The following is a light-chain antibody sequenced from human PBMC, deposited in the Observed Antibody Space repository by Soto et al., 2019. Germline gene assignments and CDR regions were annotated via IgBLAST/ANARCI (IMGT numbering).Light chain of an antibody. V-gene: IGKV4-1*01. CDR2: WAS. CDR3: QQYYSTPYT. Sequence: DIVMTQSPDSLAVSLGERATINCKSSQSVLHRSNNKNYLAWYQQKPGQPPKLLIYWASTRESGVPDRFSGSESGTDFTLTISSLQAEDVAVYYCQQYYSTPYTFGQGTKLEIK. CDR1: QSVLHRSNNKNY. J-gene: IGKJ2*01.